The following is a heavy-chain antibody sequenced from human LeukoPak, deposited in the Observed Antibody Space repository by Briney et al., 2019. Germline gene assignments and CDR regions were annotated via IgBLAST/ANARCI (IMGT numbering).Heavy chain of an antibody. CDR2: ISYDGSNK. CDR3: AKVLEASKSFYNPFGH. V-gene: IGHV3-30*18. D-gene: IGHD3-10*01. Sequence: GGSLRLSCAASGFTFSSYGLNWVRQAPGKGLEWVAVISYDGSNKYYVDSVKGRFTISRDNSKSTLYLQMNSLRAEDTAVYYCAKVLEASKSFYNPFGHWGQGTLVTVSS. J-gene: IGHJ4*02. CDR1: GFTFSSYG.